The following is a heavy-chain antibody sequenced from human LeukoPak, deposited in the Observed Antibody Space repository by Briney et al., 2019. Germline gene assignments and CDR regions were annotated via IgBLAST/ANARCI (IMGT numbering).Heavy chain of an antibody. J-gene: IGHJ6*02. D-gene: IGHD2-2*02. CDR1: GGTFSSYA. Sequence: ASVKVSCKASGGTFSSYAIGWVRQAPGQGREWMGRIIPILGIANYAQKFQGRVTITADKSTSTAYMELSSLTSEDTAMYYCARYTDGLYYYGMDVWGQGTTVTVSS. CDR2: IIPILGIA. V-gene: IGHV1-69*04. CDR3: ARYTDGLYYYGMDV.